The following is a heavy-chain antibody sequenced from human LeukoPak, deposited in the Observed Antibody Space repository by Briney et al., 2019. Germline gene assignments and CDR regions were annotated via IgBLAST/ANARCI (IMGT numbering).Heavy chain of an antibody. CDR3: AKGSVPYYYHSSGYPDY. CDR2: ISSRGSTI. J-gene: IGHJ4*02. D-gene: IGHD3-22*01. Sequence: GGSLRLSCAASGFTFSDYYMSWIRQAPGKGLEWGSYISSRGSTIYYADSVKGRFTIYSNTAKNSLYLQMHSLRAQDTAVYYCAKGSVPYYYHSSGYPDYWGQGTLVTVSS. V-gene: IGHV3-11*01. CDR1: GFTFSDYY.